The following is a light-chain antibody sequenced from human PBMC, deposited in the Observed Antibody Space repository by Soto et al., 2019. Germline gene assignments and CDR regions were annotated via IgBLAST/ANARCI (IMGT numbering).Light chain of an antibody. CDR1: SSDIGTYNR. V-gene: IGLV2-14*01. CDR3: NSYTTSSTYV. CDR2: EVR. J-gene: IGLJ1*01. Sequence: QSVMTHPASVSWSPGQSIAIACTGSSSDIGTYNRVSWYQQPPGTAPKLIIYEVRNRPSGVSNRFSGFKSGNTAYLIISGLQAEEEADHFCNSYTTSSTYVFGTGTKVTXL.